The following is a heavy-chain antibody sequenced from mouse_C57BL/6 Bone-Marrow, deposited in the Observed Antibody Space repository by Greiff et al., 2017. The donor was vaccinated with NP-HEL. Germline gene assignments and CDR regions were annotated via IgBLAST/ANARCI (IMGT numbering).Heavy chain of an antibody. CDR3: ARKELYWYFDV. V-gene: IGHV1-82*01. J-gene: IGHJ1*03. D-gene: IGHD4-1*01. CDR2: IYPGDGDT. CDR1: GYAFSSSW. Sequence: VMLVESGPELVKPGASVKISCKASGYAFSSSWMNWVKQRPGKGLEWIGRIYPGDGDTNYNGKFKGKATLTADKSSSTAYMQLSSLTSEDSAVYFCARKELYWYFDVWGTGTTVTVSS.